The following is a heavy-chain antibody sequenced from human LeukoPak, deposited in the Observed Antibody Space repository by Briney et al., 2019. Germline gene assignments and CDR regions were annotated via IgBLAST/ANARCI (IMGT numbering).Heavy chain of an antibody. V-gene: IGHV1-69*05. CDR1: GGTFSSYA. D-gene: IGHD3-3*01. CDR3: ATRGKVNDFWSGYYDAFDI. J-gene: IGHJ3*02. CDR2: IIPIFGTA. Sequence: SVKVSCKASGGTFSSYAISWVRQAPGQGLEWMGGIIPIFGTANYAQKFQGRVTITTDESTSTAYMELSSLRSEDTAVYYCATRGKVNDFWSGYYDAFDIWGQGTMVTVSS.